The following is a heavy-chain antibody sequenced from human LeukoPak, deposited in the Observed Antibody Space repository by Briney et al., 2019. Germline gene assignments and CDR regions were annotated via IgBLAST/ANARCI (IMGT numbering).Heavy chain of an antibody. J-gene: IGHJ2*01. V-gene: IGHV4-34*01. CDR2: INHGGDT. CDR1: GGSFSGYY. Sequence: SETLSLTCAVYGGSFSGYYWNWIRQPPGKGLEWIGEINHGGDTNYNPSLKSRVTISVDTSKNQFSLKLSSVTAADTAVYYCARALARDWYFDLWGRGTLVTVSS. CDR3: ARALARDWYFDL.